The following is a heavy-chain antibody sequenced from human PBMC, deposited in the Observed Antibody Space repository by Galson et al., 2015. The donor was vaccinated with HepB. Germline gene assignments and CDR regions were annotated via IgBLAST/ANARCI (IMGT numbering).Heavy chain of an antibody. CDR1: GYTFTGYY. CDR3: ARDQHGYDFWSGYSNWFDP. J-gene: IGHJ5*02. Sequence: SVKVSCKASGYTFTGYYMHWVRQAPGQGLEWMGWINPNSGGTNYAQKFQGRVTMTRDTSISTAYMELSRLRSDDTAVYYCARDQHGYDFWSGYSNWFDPWGQGTPVTVSS. CDR2: INPNSGGT. D-gene: IGHD3-3*01. V-gene: IGHV1-2*02.